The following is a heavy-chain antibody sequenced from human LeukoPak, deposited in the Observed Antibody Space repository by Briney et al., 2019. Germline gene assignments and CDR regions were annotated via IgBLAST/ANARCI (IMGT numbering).Heavy chain of an antibody. CDR3: ASGTTERIDY. V-gene: IGHV1-2*06. CDR1: GYTFTAQY. CDR2: INPSSGGT. D-gene: IGHD1-1*01. J-gene: IGHJ4*02. Sequence: ASVKVSCKASGYTFTAQYMHWVRQAPGQGLEWMGRINPSSGGTNFVQKFQGRVTTTRDTSITTAYMELTSLRSDDTAVYYCASGTTERIDYWGQGTLVTVSS.